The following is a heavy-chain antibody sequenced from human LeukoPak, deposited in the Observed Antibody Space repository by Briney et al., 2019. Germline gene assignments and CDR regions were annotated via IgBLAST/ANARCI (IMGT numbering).Heavy chain of an antibody. D-gene: IGHD2-15*01. J-gene: IGHJ4*02. Sequence: SETLSLTCTVSGGSISSGGYYWSWIRQHPGKGLEWIGYIYYRGSTYYNPSLKSRVTISVDTSKNQFSLKLSSVTAADTAVYYCARGKHCSGGSCYPTGWGQGTLVTVSS. CDR1: GGSISSGGYY. CDR3: ARGKHCSGGSCYPTG. V-gene: IGHV4-31*03. CDR2: IYYRGST.